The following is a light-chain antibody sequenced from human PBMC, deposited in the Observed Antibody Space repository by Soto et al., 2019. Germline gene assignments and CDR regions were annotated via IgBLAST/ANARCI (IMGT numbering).Light chain of an antibody. CDR1: QSVSSN. Sequence: EIVMTQSPATMSVSPGESATRSCRASQSVSSNLAWYQQKPRQAPRLLIYDAYTRAPGLPARFSGSGSGTEFTPTISSLQSEDFAVYYCQQYNNWPPLTCGQGTRLEIK. CDR2: DAY. V-gene: IGKV3-15*01. CDR3: QQYNNWPPLT. J-gene: IGKJ5*01.